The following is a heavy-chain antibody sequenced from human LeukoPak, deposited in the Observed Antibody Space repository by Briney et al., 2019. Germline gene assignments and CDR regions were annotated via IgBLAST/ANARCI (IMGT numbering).Heavy chain of an antibody. V-gene: IGHV4-61*02. CDR2: IYTSGST. CDR3: ARHLDCSSTSCYNYYYYYMDV. CDR1: GGSISSGSYY. J-gene: IGHJ6*03. Sequence: SETLSLTCTVSGGSISSGSYYWSWIRQPAGKGLEWIVRIYTSGSTNYNPSLKSRVTISVDTSKNQFSLKLSSVTAAYTAVYYRARHLDCSSTSCYNYYYYYMDVLGKGTTVTVSS. D-gene: IGHD2-2*01.